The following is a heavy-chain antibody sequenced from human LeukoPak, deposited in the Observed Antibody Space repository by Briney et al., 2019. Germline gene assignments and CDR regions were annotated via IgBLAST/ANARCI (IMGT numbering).Heavy chain of an antibody. CDR1: DGSITISNW. CDR3: ARGGVGATDDFDY. Sequence: PSGTLSLTCAVSDGSITISNWWNWVRQPPGKGLEWIGEVYHSGSTNYNPSLKSRVTISVDTSKNQFSLKLSSVTAADTAVYYCARGGVGATDDFDYWGQGTLVTVSS. J-gene: IGHJ4*02. D-gene: IGHD1-26*01. CDR2: VYHSGST. V-gene: IGHV4-4*02.